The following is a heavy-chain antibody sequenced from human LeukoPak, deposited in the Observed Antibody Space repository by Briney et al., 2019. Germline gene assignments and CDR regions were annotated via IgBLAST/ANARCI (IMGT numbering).Heavy chain of an antibody. CDR1: DGSMTNYY. Sequence: PSETLSLSCSVSDGSMTNYYWSWIRQPPGKGLEWIGYIYYSGSTNYNPSLKSRVTISVDTSKNQFSLKLSSVTAADTAVYYCARNGRWDSSLGYWGQGTLVTVSS. V-gene: IGHV4-59*01. J-gene: IGHJ4*02. CDR2: IYYSGST. D-gene: IGHD6-6*01. CDR3: ARNGRWDSSLGY.